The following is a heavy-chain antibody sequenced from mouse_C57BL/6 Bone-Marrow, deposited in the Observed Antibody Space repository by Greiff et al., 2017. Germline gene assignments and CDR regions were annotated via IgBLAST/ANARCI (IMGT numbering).Heavy chain of an antibody. CDR3: ARSRLTGFAY. CDR2: IHPNSGST. Sequence: QVQLQQPGAELVKPGASLKLSCTASGYTFTSYWMHWVKQRPGQGLEWIGIIHPNSGSTNYNEKFKGKATLTVDKSSSTAYMQLSGLTSEDSAVYYCARSRLTGFAYWGQGTLVTVSA. J-gene: IGHJ3*01. V-gene: IGHV1-64*01. D-gene: IGHD4-1*01. CDR1: GYTFTSYW.